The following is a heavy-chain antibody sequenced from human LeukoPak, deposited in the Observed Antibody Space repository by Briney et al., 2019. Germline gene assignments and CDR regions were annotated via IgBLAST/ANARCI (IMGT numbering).Heavy chain of an antibody. Sequence: PVKVSCKASGGTFSSYAISWVRQAPGQGLEWMGRIIPILGIANYAQKFQGRVTITADKSTSTAYMELSSLRSEDTAVYYCARLSTTGTTKSAFDIWGQGTMVTVSS. J-gene: IGHJ3*02. V-gene: IGHV1-69*04. CDR1: GGTFSSYA. D-gene: IGHD1-1*01. CDR3: ARLSTTGTTKSAFDI. CDR2: IIPILGIA.